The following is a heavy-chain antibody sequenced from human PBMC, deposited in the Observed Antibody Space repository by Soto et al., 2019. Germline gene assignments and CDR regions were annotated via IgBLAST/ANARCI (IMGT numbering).Heavy chain of an antibody. J-gene: IGHJ4*02. D-gene: IGHD1-26*01. CDR1: GYSFAGYW. V-gene: IGHV5-10-1*01. Sequence: GESLKISCKGSGYSFAGYWITWVRQKPGKGLEWMGRIDPSDSQTYYSPSFQGHVTISADKSISTAYLQWSSLKASDTAMYYCARHVGSYSGFDYWGQGTLVTVSS. CDR2: IDPSDSQT. CDR3: ARHVGSYSGFDY.